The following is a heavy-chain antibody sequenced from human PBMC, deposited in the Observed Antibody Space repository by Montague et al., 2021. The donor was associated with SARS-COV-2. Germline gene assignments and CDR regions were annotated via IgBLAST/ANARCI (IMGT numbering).Heavy chain of an antibody. Sequence: SETLSLTCAVYGGSFSGGNWERIGRPPGWRRVTTGESIHSGGSNNNPSLKSRVTTSGDTNKNEFSLKLSSVIAAATAAYYCARGGRQGYGYRLGSFDSWGQGTLVTVSS. D-gene: IGHD5-18*01. CDR3: ARGGRQGYGYRLGSFDS. J-gene: IGHJ4*02. V-gene: IGHV4-34*01. CDR1: GGSFSGGN. CDR2: SIHSGGS.